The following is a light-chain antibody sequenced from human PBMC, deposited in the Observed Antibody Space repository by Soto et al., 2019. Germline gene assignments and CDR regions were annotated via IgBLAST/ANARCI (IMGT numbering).Light chain of an antibody. CDR2: DAS. V-gene: IGKV3-20*01. J-gene: IGKJ4*01. Sequence: IGLTLCPGTLSLSPGERATLSCRASQSVSSSYLAWYQRKPGQAPRLLIYDASSRATGIPDRFSGGGSGTDFTLTISRLEPEDFAVYYCQQFSSYPLTFGRGTKVDIK. CDR1: QSVSSSY. CDR3: QQFSSYPLT.